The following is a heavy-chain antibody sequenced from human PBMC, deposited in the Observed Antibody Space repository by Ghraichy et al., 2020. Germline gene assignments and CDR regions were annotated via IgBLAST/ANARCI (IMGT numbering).Heavy chain of an antibody. V-gene: IGHV3-7*01. CDR3: ARARGGWCTTTNCFAEYAEY. J-gene: IGHJ4*02. CDR1: EFSFNKFW. Sequence: GGSLRLSCVGSEFSFNKFWMSWVRQAPGKGLEWVAGIKQGGGEKHYADSLKGRIAISRDNTQNSLFLQLDSLRVDDTAVYYCARARGGWCTTTNCFAEYAEYWGEGTLVTVSS. D-gene: IGHD1-26*01. CDR2: IKQGGGEK.